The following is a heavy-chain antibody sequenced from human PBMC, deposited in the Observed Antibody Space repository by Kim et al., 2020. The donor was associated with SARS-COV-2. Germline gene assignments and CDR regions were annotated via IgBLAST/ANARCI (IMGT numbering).Heavy chain of an antibody. CDR3: SRTVSGYDLDV. D-gene: IGHD6-19*01. CDR2: N. Sequence: NDYALSVKSRISINPDTSKNQFSLQLNSVTPEDTAVYYCSRTVSGYDLDVWGQGTTVTVSS. J-gene: IGHJ6*02. V-gene: IGHV6-1*01.